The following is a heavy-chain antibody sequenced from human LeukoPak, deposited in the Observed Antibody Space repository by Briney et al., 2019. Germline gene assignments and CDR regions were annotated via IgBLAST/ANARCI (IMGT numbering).Heavy chain of an antibody. CDR3: ARHRGYYDSSGYYIRYYFYY. Sequence: ETLSLTCAAYGGSFSGYYWSWIRQPPGKGLEWIGEINHSGSTNYNPSLKSRVTISVDTSKNQFSLKLSSVTAADTAVYYCARHRGYYDSSGYYIRYYFYYWGQGTLVTVSS. CDR2: INHSGST. J-gene: IGHJ4*02. CDR1: GGSFSGYY. D-gene: IGHD3-22*01. V-gene: IGHV4-34*01.